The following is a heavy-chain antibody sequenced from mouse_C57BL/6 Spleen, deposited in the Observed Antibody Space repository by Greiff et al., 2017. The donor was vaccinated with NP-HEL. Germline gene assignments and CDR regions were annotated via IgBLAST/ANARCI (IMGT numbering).Heavy chain of an antibody. J-gene: IGHJ2*01. CDR1: GYTFTSYW. V-gene: IGHV1-69*01. D-gene: IGHD2-1*01. Sequence: QVQLQQSGAELVMPGASVKLSCKASGYTFTSYWMHWVKQRPGQGLEWIGEIDPSDSYTNYNQKFKGKSTLTVDKSSSTAYMQLSSLTSEDSAVYYCARSRNYDFDYWGQGTTLTVSS. CDR2: IDPSDSYT. CDR3: ARSRNYDFDY.